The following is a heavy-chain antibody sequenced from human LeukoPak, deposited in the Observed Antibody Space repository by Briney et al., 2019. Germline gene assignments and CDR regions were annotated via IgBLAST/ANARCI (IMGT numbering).Heavy chain of an antibody. Sequence: PGGSLRLSCAASGFTFSSYSMNWVRQAPGKGLEWVSSISSTSSYIYYADSVKGRFTISRDNSKNTLYLQMNSLRAEDTAVYYCASPTPNYDFWSGHGNGVDYWGQGTLVTVSS. V-gene: IGHV3-21*01. CDR1: GFTFSSYS. CDR3: ASPTPNYDFWSGHGNGVDY. J-gene: IGHJ4*02. CDR2: ISSTSSYI. D-gene: IGHD3-3*01.